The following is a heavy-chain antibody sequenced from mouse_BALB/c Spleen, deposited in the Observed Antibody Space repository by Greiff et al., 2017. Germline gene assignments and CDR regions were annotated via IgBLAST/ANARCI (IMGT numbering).Heavy chain of an antibody. D-gene: IGHD2-3*01. Sequence: LQQPGSELVRPGASVKLSCTASGYTFTSYWMHWVKQRHGQGLEWIGNIYPGSGSTNYDEKFKSKGTLTVDTSSSTAYMHLSSLTSEDSAVYYCTRSDGYFDYWGQGTTLTVSS. V-gene: IGHV1S22*01. CDR1: GYTFTSYW. J-gene: IGHJ2*01. CDR2: IYPGSGST. CDR3: TRSDGYFDY.